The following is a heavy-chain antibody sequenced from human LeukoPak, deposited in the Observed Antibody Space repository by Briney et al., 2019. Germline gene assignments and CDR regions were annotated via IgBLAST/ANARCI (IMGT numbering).Heavy chain of an antibody. CDR1: GYTFTGYY. Sequence: SVKVSCKASGYTFTGYYMHWVRHAPGQGLEWMGIINPSGGSTRYAQKFQGRVTMTRDTSTSTVYMELSSLRSEDTAVYYCARGPAAYDGSGYRMRDWGQGTLVTVSS. D-gene: IGHD3-22*01. V-gene: IGHV1-46*01. J-gene: IGHJ4*02. CDR2: INPSGGST. CDR3: ARGPAAYDGSGYRMRD.